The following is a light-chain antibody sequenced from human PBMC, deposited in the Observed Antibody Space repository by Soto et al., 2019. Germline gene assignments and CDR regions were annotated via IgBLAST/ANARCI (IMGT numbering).Light chain of an antibody. V-gene: IGLV1-40*01. J-gene: IGLJ3*02. Sequence: QSVLTQPPSVSGAPGQRVTSSCTGSSSNIGAGYDVHWYQQLPGTAPKLLIYDNTNRPSGVPDRFSGSKSGTSVSLAITGLQAEDEADYYCQSYDSTLNGWVFGGGTKLSVL. CDR2: DNT. CDR1: SSNIGAGYD. CDR3: QSYDSTLNGWV.